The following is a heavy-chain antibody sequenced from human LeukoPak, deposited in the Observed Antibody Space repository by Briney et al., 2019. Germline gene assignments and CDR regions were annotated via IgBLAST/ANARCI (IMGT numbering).Heavy chain of an antibody. CDR3: ARDSYDILTGYQDWFDP. D-gene: IGHD3-9*01. Sequence: ASVKVSCKASGYTFTSYGISWVRQAPGQGLEWMGWISAYNGNTNYAQKLQGRVTMTTDTSTSTAYMGLRSLRSDDTAVYYCARDSYDILTGYQDWFDPWGQGTLVTVSS. CDR1: GYTFTSYG. CDR2: ISAYNGNT. J-gene: IGHJ5*02. V-gene: IGHV1-18*04.